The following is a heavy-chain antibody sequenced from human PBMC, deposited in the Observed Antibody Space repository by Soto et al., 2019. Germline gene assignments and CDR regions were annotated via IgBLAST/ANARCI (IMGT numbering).Heavy chain of an antibody. V-gene: IGHV3-21*01. CDR3: ARDKGPVDTAMDYYFDY. CDR1: GFTFSSYS. CDR2: ISSSSSYI. Sequence: PGGSLRLSCAASGFTFSSYSMNWVRQAPGKGLEWVSSISSSSSYIYYADSVKGRFTISRDNAKNSLYLQMNSLRAEDTAVYYCARDKGPVDTAMDYYFDYWGQGTLVTVSS. D-gene: IGHD5-18*01. J-gene: IGHJ4*02.